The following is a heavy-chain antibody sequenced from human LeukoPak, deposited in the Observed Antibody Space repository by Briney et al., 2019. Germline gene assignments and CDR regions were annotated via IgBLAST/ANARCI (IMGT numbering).Heavy chain of an antibody. Sequence: GGSLRLSCAAPGFTFSSYEMNWVRQAPGKGLEWVSYISSSGSTIYYADSVKGRFTISRDNAKNSLYLQMNSLRAEDTAVYYCASGSNYDFWSGYPPGYGMDVWGQGTTVTVSS. CDR2: ISSSGSTI. J-gene: IGHJ6*02. D-gene: IGHD3-3*01. CDR1: GFTFSSYE. V-gene: IGHV3-48*03. CDR3: ASGSNYDFWSGYPPGYGMDV.